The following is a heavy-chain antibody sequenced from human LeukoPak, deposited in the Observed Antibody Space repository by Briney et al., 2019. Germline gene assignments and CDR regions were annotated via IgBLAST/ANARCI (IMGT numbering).Heavy chain of an antibody. CDR2: INPNSGGT. Sequence: PGASVKVSCKASGYTFTGYYMHWVRQAPGQGLEWMGWINPNSGGTNYAQKFQGRVTMTRDTSISTAYMELSRLRSGDTAVYYCATEKILRYFDWLPIDYFDYWGQGTLVTVSS. V-gene: IGHV1-2*02. D-gene: IGHD3-9*01. CDR1: GYTFTGYY. J-gene: IGHJ4*02. CDR3: ATEKILRYFDWLPIDYFDY.